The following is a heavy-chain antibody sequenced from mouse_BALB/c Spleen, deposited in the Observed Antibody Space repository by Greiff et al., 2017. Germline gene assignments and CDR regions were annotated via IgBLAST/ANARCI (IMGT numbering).Heavy chain of an antibody. CDR1: GFTFSSYA. CDR3: ARGGGNYVAY. Sequence: EVMLVESGGGLVKPGGSLKLSCAASGFTFSSYAMSWVRQTPEKRLEWVASISSGGSTYYPDSVKGRFTISRDNARNILYLQMSSLRSEDTAMYYCARGGGNYVAYWGQGTTLTVSS. V-gene: IGHV5-6-5*01. J-gene: IGHJ2*01. CDR2: ISSGGST.